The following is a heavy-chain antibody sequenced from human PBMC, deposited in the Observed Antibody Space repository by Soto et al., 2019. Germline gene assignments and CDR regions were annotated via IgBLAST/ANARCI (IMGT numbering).Heavy chain of an antibody. D-gene: IGHD5-12*01. CDR1: GYTFTSYA. CDR2: INAGNGNT. Sequence: QVQLVQSGAEVKKPGASVKVSSKASGYTFTSYAMHWVRQAPGQRLEWMGWINAGNGNTKYSQKFQGRVTITRDTSASTAYMELSSLRSEDTAVYYCARAKDIVATTPGYWGQGTLVTVSS. CDR3: ARAKDIVATTPGY. J-gene: IGHJ4*02. V-gene: IGHV1-3*01.